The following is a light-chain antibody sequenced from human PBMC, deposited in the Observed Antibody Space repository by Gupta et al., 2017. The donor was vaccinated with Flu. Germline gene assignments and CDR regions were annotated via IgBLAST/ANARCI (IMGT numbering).Light chain of an antibody. Sequence: WYQQHPDKAPKLMIYDVTNRPSGVSNRFSGSKSGNTASLIISGLQAEDEADYYCSSYTSSRTNVFGTGTKVTVL. CDR3: SSYTSSRTNV. V-gene: IGLV2-14*04. J-gene: IGLJ1*01. CDR2: DVT.